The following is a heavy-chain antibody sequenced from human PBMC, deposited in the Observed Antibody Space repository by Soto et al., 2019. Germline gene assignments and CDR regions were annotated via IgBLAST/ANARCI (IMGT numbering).Heavy chain of an antibody. J-gene: IGHJ4*02. CDR3: AKDMGYDLSPLGYFDY. V-gene: IGHV3-9*01. CDR1: GFTFDDYA. Sequence: EVQLVETGGGLVQPGRSLRLSCAASGFTFDDYAMHWVRQAPGKGLEWVSGISWNSGSIGYADSVKGRFTISRDNAYNYLYLQMNSVRSEDTALYYCAKDMGYDLSPLGYFDYWGQGTLVTVCS. D-gene: IGHD5-12*01. CDR2: ISWNSGSI.